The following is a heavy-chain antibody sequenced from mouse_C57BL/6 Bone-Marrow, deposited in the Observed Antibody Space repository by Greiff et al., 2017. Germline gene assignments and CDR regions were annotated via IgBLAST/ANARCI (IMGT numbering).Heavy chain of an antibody. D-gene: IGHD1-1*01. CDR1: GYAFSSSW. J-gene: IGHJ4*01. CDR2: IYPGDGDT. V-gene: IGHV1-82*01. Sequence: VQLQQSGPELVKPGASVKISCKASGYAFSSSWMNWVKQRPGKGLEWIGRIYPGDGDTNYNGKFKGKATLTADKSSSTAYMQLSSRTSEDSAVYFCAREGSSPLYAMDYWGQGTSVTVSS. CDR3: AREGSSPLYAMDY.